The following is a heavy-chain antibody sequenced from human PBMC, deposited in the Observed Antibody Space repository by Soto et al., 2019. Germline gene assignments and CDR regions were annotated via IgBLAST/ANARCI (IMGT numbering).Heavy chain of an antibody. J-gene: IGHJ3*02. CDR3: ARALTTSITLDAFEI. V-gene: IGHV3-20*04. Sequence: VQMVEAGGTMIRPGGSLGLSCAASGFTFNDYAMTWVRQPPGKGLERDSGINWNGFSTGYADYLKGRFTISSDNAKNSLYLQMNTLRVEDTALYYCARALTTSITLDAFEIWGQGTMVTVSS. D-gene: IGHD4-17*01. CDR2: INWNGFST. CDR1: GFTFNDYA.